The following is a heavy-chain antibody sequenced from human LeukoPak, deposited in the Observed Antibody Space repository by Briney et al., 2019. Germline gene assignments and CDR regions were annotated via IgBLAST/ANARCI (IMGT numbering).Heavy chain of an antibody. CDR3: ASQRGARGRLYFDY. J-gene: IGHJ4*02. CDR1: GFTFSNYG. D-gene: IGHD1-26*01. Sequence: GGSLRLSCAASGFTFSNYGMYWVRQAPGKGLEWVAIIWYDGSKKYYADSVKGRFTISRDNSKNTLSLQMNSLRAEDTAVYYCASQRGARGRLYFDYWGQGTLVTVSS. V-gene: IGHV3-33*07. CDR2: IWYDGSKK.